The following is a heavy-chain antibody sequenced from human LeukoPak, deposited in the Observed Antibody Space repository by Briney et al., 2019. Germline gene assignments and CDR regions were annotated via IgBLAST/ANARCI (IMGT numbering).Heavy chain of an antibody. D-gene: IGHD2/OR15-2a*01. CDR2: ISSSSSYI. Sequence: NPGGSLRLSCVASGLPIADFAMNWVRQAPGKGLEWVSSISSSSSYIYYADSVKGRFTISRDNSKNTLYLQMNSLRAEDTAVYYCANYLPHDYWGQGTLVTVSS. CDR1: GLPIADFA. CDR3: ANYLPHDY. J-gene: IGHJ4*02. V-gene: IGHV3-21*04.